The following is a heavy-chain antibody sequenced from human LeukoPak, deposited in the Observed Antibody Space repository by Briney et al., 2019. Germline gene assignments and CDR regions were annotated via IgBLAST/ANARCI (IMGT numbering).Heavy chain of an antibody. CDR3: ASTVRSSSPFDY. Sequence: GESLKISCKASGYSFTTFWIGWVRQMPGKGLEWMGVIYPGDSDTRYSPSFQGRVTISADKSIRTAYLLWSSLKASDTAMYYCASTVRSSSPFDYWGQGTLVTVSS. J-gene: IGHJ4*02. CDR1: GYSFTTFW. V-gene: IGHV5-51*01. D-gene: IGHD6-6*01. CDR2: IYPGDSDT.